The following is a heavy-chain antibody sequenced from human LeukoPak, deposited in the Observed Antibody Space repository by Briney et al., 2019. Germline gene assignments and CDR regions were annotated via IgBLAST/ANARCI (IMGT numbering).Heavy chain of an antibody. J-gene: IGHJ4*02. V-gene: IGHV3-48*02. D-gene: IGHD1-26*01. Sequence: GGSLRLSCAASGFTFSSYSMNWVRQAPGKGLEWVSYISSSSSTIYYADSVKGRFTISRDNAKNSLYLQMNSLRDDDTAVYYCARDPGSYYVGPLDYWGQGTLVTVSS. CDR1: GFTFSSYS. CDR2: ISSSSSTI. CDR3: ARDPGSYYVGPLDY.